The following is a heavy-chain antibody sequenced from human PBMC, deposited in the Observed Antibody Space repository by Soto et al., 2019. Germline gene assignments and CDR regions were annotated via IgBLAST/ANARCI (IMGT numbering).Heavy chain of an antibody. CDR2: IYYSGST. J-gene: IGHJ2*01. CDR3: ARLPRARNIEPRRPVGYFDL. Sequence: QVQLQESGPGLVKPSETLSLTCTVSGGSVSSGHNYWSWIRQPPGKGLEWIGYIYYSGSTNYNPSLGSRVAISVDTSKNQFSLKLKSVTAADTAVFYCARLPRARNIEPRRPVGYFDLWGRGTLVTVSS. D-gene: IGHD5-12*01. CDR1: GGSVSSGHNY. V-gene: IGHV4-61*01.